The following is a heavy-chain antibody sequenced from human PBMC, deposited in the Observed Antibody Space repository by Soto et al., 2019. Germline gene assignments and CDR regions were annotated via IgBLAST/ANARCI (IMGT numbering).Heavy chain of an antibody. V-gene: IGHV5-51*01. CDR2: IYPGDSDT. Sequence: GESLKISCKGSGYSFTTNWIGWVRQMPGEGLEWMGVIYPGDSDTRYSPSFQGQVAISADKSINTAYLQWSSLKASDTAMYYCARHSGVAEDGTHWGQGTLVTVSS. D-gene: IGHD6-13*01. CDR1: GYSFTTNW. J-gene: IGHJ1*01. CDR3: ARHSGVAEDGTH.